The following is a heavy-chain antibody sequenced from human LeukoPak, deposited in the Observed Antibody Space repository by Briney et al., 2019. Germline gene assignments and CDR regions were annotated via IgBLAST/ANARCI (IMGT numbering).Heavy chain of an antibody. CDR1: GYSFTNYW. V-gene: IGHV5-51*01. CDR2: MYPGDSDT. CDR3: ARHGRSSDSGWYLWFDP. Sequence: GESLKISCKGSGYSFTNYWIGWVRQMPGKGLEWMGIMYPGDSDTRYSPSFQGQVTISADKSISTAYLQWSSLKASDTAMYYCARHGRSSDSGWYLWFDPWGQGTLVTVSS. D-gene: IGHD6-19*01. J-gene: IGHJ5*02.